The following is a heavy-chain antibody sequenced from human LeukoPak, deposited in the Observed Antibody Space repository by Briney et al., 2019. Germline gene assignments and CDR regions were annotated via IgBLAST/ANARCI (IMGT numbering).Heavy chain of an antibody. CDR1: GFTFDDYA. D-gene: IGHD6-13*01. J-gene: IGHJ3*02. V-gene: IGHV3-43*02. Sequence: GGSLRLSCAASGFTFDDYAMHWVRQAPGKGLEWVSLISGDGGSTYYADSVKGRFTIPRDNSKNSLYLQMNSLRTEDTALYYCAKDRSAAAGRSPTSDAFDIWGQGTMVTVSS. CDR2: ISGDGGST. CDR3: AKDRSAAAGRSPTSDAFDI.